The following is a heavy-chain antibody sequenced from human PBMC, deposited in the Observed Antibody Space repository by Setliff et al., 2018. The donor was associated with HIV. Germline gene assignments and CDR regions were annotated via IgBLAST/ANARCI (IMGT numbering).Heavy chain of an antibody. Sequence: KTSETLSLTCTVSGGSISSSSYYWGWVRQPPGKGLEWIGSVYYSGTTYYNPSLTSRVTISVDTSKNQFSLELTSVTAADTALYYCARHFSIFGVTIISNDAFDIWGRGTMVTVSS. CDR1: GGSISSSSYY. CDR3: ARHFSIFGVTIISNDAFDI. CDR2: VYYSGTT. V-gene: IGHV4-39*01. J-gene: IGHJ3*02. D-gene: IGHD3-3*01.